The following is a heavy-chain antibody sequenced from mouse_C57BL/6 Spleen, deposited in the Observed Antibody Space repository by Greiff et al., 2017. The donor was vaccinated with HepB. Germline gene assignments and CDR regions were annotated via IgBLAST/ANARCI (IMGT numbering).Heavy chain of an antibody. CDR2: ISSGGDYI. D-gene: IGHD1-1*01. J-gene: IGHJ2*01. CDR1: GFTFSSYA. V-gene: IGHV5-9-1*02. CDR3: TREGIYYYGSSYNFDY. Sequence: EVKLEESGEGLVKPGGSLKLSCAASGFTFSSYAMSWVRQTPEKRLEWVAYISSGGDYIYYADTVKGRFTISRDNARNTLYLQMSSLKSEDTAMYYCTREGIYYYGSSYNFDYWGQGTTLTVSS.